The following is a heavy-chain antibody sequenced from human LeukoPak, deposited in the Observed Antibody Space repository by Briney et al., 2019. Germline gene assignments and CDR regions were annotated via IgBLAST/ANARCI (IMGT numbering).Heavy chain of an antibody. V-gene: IGHV3-15*01. CDR3: TTDYLPNSGYSGSWSPHWFDP. CDR1: GFTFSNAW. D-gene: IGHD6-13*01. Sequence: PGGSLRLSCAASGFTFSNAWMSWVRQAPGKGLEWVGRIKSKTDGGTTDYAAPVKGRFTISRDDSKNTLYLQMNSLKTEDTAVYYCTTDYLPNSGYSGSWSPHWFDPWGQGTLVTVSS. J-gene: IGHJ5*02. CDR2: IKSKTDGGTT.